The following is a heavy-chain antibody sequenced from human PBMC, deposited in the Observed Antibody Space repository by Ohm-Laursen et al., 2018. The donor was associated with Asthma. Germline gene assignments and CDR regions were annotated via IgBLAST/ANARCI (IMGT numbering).Heavy chain of an antibody. CDR2: ISYDGSNK. V-gene: IGHV3-30*18. CDR1: GFTFSSYG. CDR3: AKDQRVKLIPDY. Sequence: SSLRLSCTASGFTFSSYGMHWVRQAPGKGLEWVAVISYDGSNKYYADSVKGQFTISRDNSKNTLYLQMNSLRAEDTAVYYCAKDQRVKLIPDYWGQGTLVTVSS. J-gene: IGHJ4*02. D-gene: IGHD2-8*01.